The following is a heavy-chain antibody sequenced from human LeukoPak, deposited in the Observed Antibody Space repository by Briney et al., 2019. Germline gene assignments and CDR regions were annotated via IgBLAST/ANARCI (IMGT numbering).Heavy chain of an antibody. Sequence: SETLSLTCTVSGGSISAYYRSWIRQPPGKGLEWIGYIYYSGSPNYNPSLKRRVTISVDTSKFSLKLSSVTAADTAVYYCATFDSSGYYLAYWGQGTQVTVSS. CDR2: IYYSGSP. CDR1: GGSISAYY. V-gene: IGHV4-59*08. D-gene: IGHD3-22*01. J-gene: IGHJ4*02. CDR3: ATFDSSGYYLAY.